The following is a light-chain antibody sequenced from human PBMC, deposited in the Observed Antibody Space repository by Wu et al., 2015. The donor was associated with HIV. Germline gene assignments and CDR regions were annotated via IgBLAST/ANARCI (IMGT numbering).Light chain of an antibody. CDR2: GAS. J-gene: IGKJ1*01. CDR3: HQYNDWPQT. V-gene: IGKV3-15*01. CDR1: QSVSSN. Sequence: EIVMTQSPATLSVSPGERATLSCRASQSVSSNLAWYQQKPGQTPRLLFYGASTRATGIPARFTGRGSGTEFTLTISSMQSEDFAVYYCHQYNDWPQTFGQGTKVEI.